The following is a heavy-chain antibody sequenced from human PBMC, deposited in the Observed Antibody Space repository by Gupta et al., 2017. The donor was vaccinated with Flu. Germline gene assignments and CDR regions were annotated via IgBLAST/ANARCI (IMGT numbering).Heavy chain of an antibody. D-gene: IGHD3-10*01. CDR3: ARGRESDY. Sequence: SMIWVRQAPGKGLEWVSSISSSSSYIYYADSVKGRFTISRDNAKNSLYLQMNSLRAEDTAVYYCARGRESDYWGQGTLVTVSS. CDR2: ISSSSSYI. J-gene: IGHJ4*02. CDR1: S. V-gene: IGHV3-21*01.